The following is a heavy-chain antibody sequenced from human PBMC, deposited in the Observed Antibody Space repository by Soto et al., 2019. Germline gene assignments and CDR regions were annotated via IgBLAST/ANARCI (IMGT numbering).Heavy chain of an antibody. V-gene: IGHV4-30-4*01. Sequence: PSETLSLTCTVSGGSISNGDFYWRWIRQPPGKGLEWLGFIFYTGSAYYNPSLKTRATISVDTSKNQFSLNLSSVTAADTAVYYCAREPRELYDFDFWGHGTQVTVSA. CDR1: GGSISNGDFY. CDR3: AREPRELYDFDF. J-gene: IGHJ5*01. CDR2: IFYTGSA. D-gene: IGHD3-3*01.